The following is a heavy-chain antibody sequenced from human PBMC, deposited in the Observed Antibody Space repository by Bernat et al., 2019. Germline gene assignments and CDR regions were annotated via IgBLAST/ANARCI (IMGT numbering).Heavy chain of an antibody. J-gene: IGHJ5*02. CDR3: ARDCPKIVVGWFDP. D-gene: IGHD3-22*01. CDR1: GYTFTNYW. V-gene: IGHV1-46*03. CDR2: INPKDGNR. Sequence: QVQLMQSGAEVKKPGASVTLSCKASGYTFTNYWMYWVRQAPGQGLEWMGIINPKDGNRNYAQKFQGRVTMTTDTSTSTVYMELSSLRSEDTAVYYCARDCPKIVVGWFDPWGPGTLVTVSS.